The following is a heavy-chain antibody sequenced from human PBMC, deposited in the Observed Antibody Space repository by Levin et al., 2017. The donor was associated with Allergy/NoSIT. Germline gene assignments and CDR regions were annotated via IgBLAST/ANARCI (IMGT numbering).Heavy chain of an antibody. CDR2: IKEDGSEM. D-gene: IGHD5-12*01. V-gene: IGHV3-7*01. J-gene: IGHJ4*02. Sequence: GGSLRLSCVASGFAFSSYWMTWVRQAAGKGLEWVANIKEDGSEMYYVDSLKGRVTISRDNAKNSVYLQMNGLRVDDTAVYYCARGGGRTYDPPDYWGQGTKVTVSS. CDR3: ARGGGRTYDPPDY. CDR1: GFAFSSYW.